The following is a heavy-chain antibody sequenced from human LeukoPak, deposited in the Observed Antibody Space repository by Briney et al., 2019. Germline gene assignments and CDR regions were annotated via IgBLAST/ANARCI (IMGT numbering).Heavy chain of an antibody. CDR2: ISWNGSST. V-gene: IGHV3-20*04. CDR1: GFTFDDYG. J-gene: IGHJ4*02. D-gene: IGHD6-13*01. CDR3: ARVFSSSSWYYFDY. Sequence: PGGSLRLSCAASGFTFDDYGMSWVRQVPGKGLEWVSNISWNGSSTGYADSVKGRFTISRDNAKNSLYLQMNSLRAEDTALYYCARVFSSSSWYYFDYWGQGTLVTVSS.